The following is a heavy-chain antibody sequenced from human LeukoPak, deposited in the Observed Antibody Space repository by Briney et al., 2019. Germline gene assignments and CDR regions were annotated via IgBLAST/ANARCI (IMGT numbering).Heavy chain of an antibody. CDR2: ISGSGGST. V-gene: IGHV3-23*01. J-gene: IGHJ4*02. Sequence: PGGSLRLSCAASGFTFSSYAMSWVRQAPGKGLEWVSAISGSGGSTYYADSVKGRFTNSRDNSKNTLYLQMNSLRAEDTAVYYCAKPPDYGDYVPLDYWGQGTLVTVSS. CDR3: AKPPDYGDYVPLDY. D-gene: IGHD4-17*01. CDR1: GFTFSSYA.